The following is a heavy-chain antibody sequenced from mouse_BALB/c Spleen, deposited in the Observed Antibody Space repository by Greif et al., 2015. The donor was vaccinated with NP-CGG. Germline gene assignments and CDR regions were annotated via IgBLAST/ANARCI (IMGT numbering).Heavy chain of an antibody. V-gene: IGHV1-14*01. CDR2: INPYNDGT. CDR1: GYTFTSYV. CDR3: ARSEDGYTSYAMDY. Sequence: VQLQQSGPELVKPGASVKMSCKASGYTFTSYVMHWVKQKPGQGLEWIGYINPYNDGTKYNEKFKGKATLTSDKSSSTAYMELSSLTSEDSAVYYCARSEDGYTSYAMDYWGQGTSVTVSS. J-gene: IGHJ4*01. D-gene: IGHD2-3*01.